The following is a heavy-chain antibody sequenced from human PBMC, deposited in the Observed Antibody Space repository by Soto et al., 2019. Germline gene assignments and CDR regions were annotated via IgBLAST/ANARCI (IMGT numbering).Heavy chain of an antibody. V-gene: IGHV3-43D*04. D-gene: IGHD3-22*01. J-gene: IGHJ4*02. CDR1: AFPFADYA. Sequence: PAGCLRLSCSVSAFPFADYAVHWVRHSAGKGLEWVSFINADGSEKYYADSVRGRFTISRDNSKDSFYLQMNGLRLEDTAMYYCAKAKFYYDSSPYDSWGQGTLVTVS. CDR3: AKAKFYYDSSPYDS. CDR2: INADGSEK.